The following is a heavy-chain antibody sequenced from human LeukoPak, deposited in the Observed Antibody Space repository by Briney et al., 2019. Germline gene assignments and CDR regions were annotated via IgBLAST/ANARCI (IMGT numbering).Heavy chain of an antibody. CDR2: ISGSGGST. CDR1: GFTFSSYA. D-gene: IGHD2-8*01. CDR3: AKDGDIVLMVYAIPFYMDV. J-gene: IGHJ6*03. V-gene: IGHV3-23*01. Sequence: GGSLRLSCAASGFTFSSYAMSWVRQAPGKGLEWVSAISGSGGSTYYADSVKGRFTISRDNSKNTLYLQMNSLRAEATAVYYCAKDGDIVLMVYAIPFYMDVWGKGTTVTVSS.